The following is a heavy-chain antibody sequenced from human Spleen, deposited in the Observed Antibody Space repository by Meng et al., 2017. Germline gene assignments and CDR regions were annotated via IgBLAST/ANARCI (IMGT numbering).Heavy chain of an antibody. CDR2: ISGDGRST. J-gene: IGHJ4*02. CDR1: GFTFNKHW. CDR3: AGDPDLYGESHFDY. V-gene: IGHV3-74*01. Sequence: GQLVESGGGLVQPGGSLRVSCAASGFTFNKHWMHWVRQAPGKGLVWVSRISGDGRSTASADSVWGRFTIFRDNAKNTLYLQMNSLRAEDTAVYYCAGDPDLYGESHFDYWGQGTLVTVSS. D-gene: IGHD4-17*01.